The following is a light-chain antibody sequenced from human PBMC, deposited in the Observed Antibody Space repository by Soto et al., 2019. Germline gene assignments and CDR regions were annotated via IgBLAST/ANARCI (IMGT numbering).Light chain of an antibody. J-gene: IGLJ3*02. CDR3: SSYTSSSTLV. V-gene: IGLV2-14*01. CDR1: SSDIGGYNY. Sequence: QPVLTQPASVSGSPGQSITISCTGTSSDIGGYNYVSWYQQHPGKAPKLMIYEVTNRPSGVSSRFSGSKSGNTASLTISVLQAEDEADYYCSSYTSSSTLVFGGGTKLTVL. CDR2: EVT.